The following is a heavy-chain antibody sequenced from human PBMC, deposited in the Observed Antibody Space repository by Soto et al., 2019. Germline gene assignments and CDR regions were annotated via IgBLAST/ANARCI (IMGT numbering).Heavy chain of an antibody. CDR2: ISAYNGNT. CDR1: GYSFSSYG. D-gene: IGHD2-21*02. CDR3: ARCCWDIVGVTATPSSGYGMDG. J-gene: IGHJ6*02. Sequence: ASVKVSCKASGYSFSSYGISWVRQAPGQGLEWMGWISAYNGNTNYAQKLQGRVTMTTDTSTSTAYMELRSLRSDDTAVYYCARCCWDIVGVTATPSSGYGMDGWGQGTTVTVSS. V-gene: IGHV1-18*01.